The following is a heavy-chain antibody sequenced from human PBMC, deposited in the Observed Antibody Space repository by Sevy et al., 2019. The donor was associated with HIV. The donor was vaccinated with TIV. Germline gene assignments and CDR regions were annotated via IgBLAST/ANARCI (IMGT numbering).Heavy chain of an antibody. J-gene: IGHJ6*02. Sequence: GGSLRLSCAASGFTFSSYGMHWVRQAPGKGLEWVAVIWYDGSNKYYADSVKGRFTISRNNSKNKLYLQMNSLRAEDTAGYYCAREASSSWYSPYYFYGMDVWGQGTTVTVSS. CDR3: AREASSSWYSPYYFYGMDV. CDR1: GFTFSSYG. D-gene: IGHD6-13*01. CDR2: IWYDGSNK. V-gene: IGHV3-33*01.